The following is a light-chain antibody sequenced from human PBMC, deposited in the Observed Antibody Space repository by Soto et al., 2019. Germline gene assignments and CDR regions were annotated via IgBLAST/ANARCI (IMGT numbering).Light chain of an antibody. Sequence: SALTQPPSASGSPGQSVTISCTGTSSDVGGYNYVSWYQQHPGKAPKLMIYEVSKRPSGVPDRFSGSKSGNTASLTVSGLQAEDEADYYCRSYAGSNSYVFGTGTKVTVL. V-gene: IGLV2-8*01. CDR3: RSYAGSNSYV. CDR2: EVS. CDR1: SSDVGGYNY. J-gene: IGLJ1*01.